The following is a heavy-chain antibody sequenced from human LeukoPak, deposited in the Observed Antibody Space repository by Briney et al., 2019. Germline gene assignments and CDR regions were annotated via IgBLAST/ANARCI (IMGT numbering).Heavy chain of an antibody. CDR1: GFTFSSYA. V-gene: IGHV3-23*01. CDR3: AKARPLDSSSWSHGDY. J-gene: IGHJ4*02. CDR2: ISGSGDST. Sequence: GGSLRLSCAASGFTFSSYAMSWVRQAPGKGLGWVSAISGSGDSTYYGDSVKGRFTISRDNSKNTLYLQMNSLRAEDTAVYYCAKARPLDSSSWSHGDYWGQGTLVTVSS. D-gene: IGHD6-13*01.